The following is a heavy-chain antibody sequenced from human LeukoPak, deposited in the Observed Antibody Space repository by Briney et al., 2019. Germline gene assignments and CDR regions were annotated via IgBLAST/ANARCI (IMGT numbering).Heavy chain of an antibody. CDR2: IYHSGIT. J-gene: IGHJ4*02. CDR3: ARVGAVAGYDY. Sequence: SETLSLTCAVSGGSIRSSNWWSWVGQPPGKGLEWIGEIYHSGITNYNPSPKSRVTISVDKSKNQFSLKLSSVTAADTAVYYCARVGAVAGYDYWGQGTLVTVSS. V-gene: IGHV4-4*02. D-gene: IGHD6-19*01. CDR1: GGSIRSSNW.